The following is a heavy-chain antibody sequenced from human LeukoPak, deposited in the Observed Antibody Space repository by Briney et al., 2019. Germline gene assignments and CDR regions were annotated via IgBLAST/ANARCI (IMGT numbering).Heavy chain of an antibody. CDR2: IIPIFGTA. D-gene: IGHD1-26*01. CDR3: ARAESGSYSDPDEYFQH. Sequence: ASVKVSCKASGGTFSSNAISWVRQAPGQGLEWMGGIIPIFGTANYAQKFQGRVTITADESTSTAYMELSSLRSEDTAVYYCARAESGSYSDPDEYFQHWGQGTLVTVSS. V-gene: IGHV1-69*13. CDR1: GGTFSSNA. J-gene: IGHJ1*01.